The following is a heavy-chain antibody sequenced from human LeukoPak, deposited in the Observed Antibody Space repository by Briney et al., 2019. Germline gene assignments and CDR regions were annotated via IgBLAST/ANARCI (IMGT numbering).Heavy chain of an antibody. Sequence: PGRSLRLSCAASAFTFSTSCMHWNRQAPGKGLEWVSVIWYDGSNKSYADSVKGRFTISRDNSKNTLYLQMNRLRAEDTAVYYCAKDYYDSSGQSAGFDYWGQGTLVTVSS. CDR2: IWYDGSNK. CDR3: AKDYYDSSGQSAGFDY. CDR1: AFTFSTSC. D-gene: IGHD3-22*01. J-gene: IGHJ4*02. V-gene: IGHV3-33*06.